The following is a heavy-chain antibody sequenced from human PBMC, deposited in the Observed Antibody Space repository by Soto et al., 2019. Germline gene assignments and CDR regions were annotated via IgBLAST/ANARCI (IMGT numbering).Heavy chain of an antibody. D-gene: IGHD3-10*01. J-gene: IGHJ5*02. CDR2: TYYRSKWYN. Sequence: SQTLSLTCAISGDSVSSNSAAWNWIRQSPSRVLEWLGRTYYRSKWYNDYAVSVKSRITINPDTSKNQFSLQLNSVTPEDTAVYYCAIDPGVLLWFGELSLWFDPWGQGTLVTVSS. V-gene: IGHV6-1*01. CDR1: GDSVSSNSAA. CDR3: AIDPGVLLWFGELSLWFDP.